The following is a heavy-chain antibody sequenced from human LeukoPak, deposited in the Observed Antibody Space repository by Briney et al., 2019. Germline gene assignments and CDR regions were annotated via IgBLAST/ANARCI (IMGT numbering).Heavy chain of an antibody. J-gene: IGHJ3*02. CDR3: ARVKQWELGGDAFDI. D-gene: IGHD1-26*01. CDR2: INTNTGNP. V-gene: IGHV7-4-1*02. CDR1: GYTFTSYA. Sequence: GGSLRLSCAASGYTFTSYAMNWVRQAPGQGLEWMGWINTNTGNPTYAQGFTGRFVFSLDTSVSTAYLQISSLKAEDTAVYYCARVKQWELGGDAFDIWGQGTMVTVSS.